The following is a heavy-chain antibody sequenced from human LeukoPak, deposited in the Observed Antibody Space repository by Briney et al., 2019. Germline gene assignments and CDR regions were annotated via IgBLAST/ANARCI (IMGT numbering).Heavy chain of an antibody. CDR3: ASGEQWRDDVFDV. CDR1: GVSISSNKFY. V-gene: IGHV4-39*01. J-gene: IGHJ3*01. Sequence: SETLSLTCAVSGVSISSNKFYWGWIRQPPGKTLEWIASIYNTGRTYSNPSLKSRVGIFVDTSQNQFSLNLTSVTATDTAVYFCASGEQWRDDVFDVWGQGTMLTVTS. CDR2: IYNTGRT. D-gene: IGHD1/OR15-1a*01.